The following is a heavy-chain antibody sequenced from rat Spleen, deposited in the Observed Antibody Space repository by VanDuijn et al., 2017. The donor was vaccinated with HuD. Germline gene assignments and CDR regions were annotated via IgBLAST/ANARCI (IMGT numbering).Heavy chain of an antibody. J-gene: IGHJ1*01. V-gene: IGHV5-29*01. CDR3: TTLSLF. CDR2: ISYDGTNV. Sequence: EVQLVESDGGLVQPGRSLKLSCAASEFTFSDYYMAWVRQAPTRGLEWVATISYDGTNVYYRDSVKGRFTISRDSAKSTLYLQMDSLRSEDTATYYCTTLSLFWGPGTMVTVSS. CDR1: EFTFSDYY.